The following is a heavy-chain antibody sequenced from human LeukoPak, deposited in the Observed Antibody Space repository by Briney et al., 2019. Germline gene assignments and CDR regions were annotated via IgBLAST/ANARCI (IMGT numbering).Heavy chain of an antibody. V-gene: IGHV3-23*01. CDR1: GFTFSSQA. D-gene: IGHD3-10*01. J-gene: IGHJ4*02. Sequence: GGSLRLSCAASGFTFSSQAMSWVRQAPGKGVEWVSAISGSGGSTYYADSVKGRFTISRDNSKNTLYLQMNSLRAEDTAVYYCAKDRLWFGELSNNYFDYWGQGTLVTVSS. CDR3: AKDRLWFGELSNNYFDY. CDR2: ISGSGGST.